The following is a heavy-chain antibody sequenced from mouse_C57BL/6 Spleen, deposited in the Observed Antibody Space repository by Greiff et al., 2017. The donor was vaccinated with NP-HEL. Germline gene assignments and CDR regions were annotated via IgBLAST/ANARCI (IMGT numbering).Heavy chain of an antibody. CDR2: INYDGSST. CDR3: ARVYDYEYAMDY. J-gene: IGHJ4*01. CDR1: GFTFSDYY. Sequence: EVKLVESEGGLVQPGSSMKLSCTASGFTFSDYYMAWVRQVPEKGLEWVANINYDGSSTYYLDSLKSRFIISRDNAKNILYLQMSSLKSEDTATYYCARVYDYEYAMDYWGQGTSVTVSS. D-gene: IGHD2-4*01. V-gene: IGHV5-16*01.